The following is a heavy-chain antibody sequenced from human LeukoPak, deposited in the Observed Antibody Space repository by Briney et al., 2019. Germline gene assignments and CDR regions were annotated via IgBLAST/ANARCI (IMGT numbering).Heavy chain of an antibody. CDR1: GGSISSSNW. V-gene: IGHV4-4*02. CDR2: IYHSGST. J-gene: IGHJ4*02. CDR3: ARTRSGGYQRTDY. D-gene: IGHD1-26*01. Sequence: PSETLSLTCAVSGGSISSSNWWSWVRQPPGKGLEWIGEIYHSGSTNYNPSLKSRVTISVDKSKNQFSLKLSSVTAADTAVYYCARTRSGGYQRTDYWGQGTLVTVSS.